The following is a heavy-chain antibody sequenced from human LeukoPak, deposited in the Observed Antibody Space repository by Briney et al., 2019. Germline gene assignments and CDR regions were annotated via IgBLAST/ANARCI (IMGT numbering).Heavy chain of an antibody. CDR3: ARDFRVPRSRGVMSIIFGY. J-gene: IGHJ4*02. CDR1: GCTFTSYD. Sequence: GASVTVSCKASGCTFTSYDINWVRQAPGQGLEWMGWMNPNSGNTGYAQKFQGRVTMTRNTSISTAYMELSRLRSDDTAVYYCARDFRVPRSRGVMSIIFGYWGQGTLVTVSS. D-gene: IGHD3-10*01. V-gene: IGHV1-8*01. CDR2: MNPNSGNT.